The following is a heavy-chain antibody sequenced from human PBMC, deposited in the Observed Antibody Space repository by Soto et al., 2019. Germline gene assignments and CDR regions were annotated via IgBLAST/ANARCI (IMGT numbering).Heavy chain of an antibody. Sequence: SETLSLTCSVSGGSVSSGSYYWSWIRQPPGKGLEWIGYIYYSGSTNYNPSLKSRVTISVDTSKNQFSLKLSPVTAADTAVYYCARDFCGGDCSDDYYYYAMDVWGQGTTVTVSS. CDR3: ARDFCGGDCSDDYYYYAMDV. CDR1: GGSVSSGSYY. V-gene: IGHV4-61*01. CDR2: IYYSGST. D-gene: IGHD2-21*02. J-gene: IGHJ6*02.